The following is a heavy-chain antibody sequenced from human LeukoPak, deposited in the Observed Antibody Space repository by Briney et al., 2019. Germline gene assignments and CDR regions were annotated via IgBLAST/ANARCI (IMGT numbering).Heavy chain of an antibody. CDR2: ISTSSSYI. Sequence: GGSLRLSCAASGFTFSSYSMNWLRQAPGKGLEWVSSISTSSSYIYYADSVKGRFTISRDNAKNSLYLQMNSLRAEDTAVYYCARGGGYCSGGSCTTPDYWGEGTLVTVSS. V-gene: IGHV3-21*01. J-gene: IGHJ4*02. D-gene: IGHD2-15*01. CDR1: GFTFSSYS. CDR3: ARGGGYCSGGSCTTPDY.